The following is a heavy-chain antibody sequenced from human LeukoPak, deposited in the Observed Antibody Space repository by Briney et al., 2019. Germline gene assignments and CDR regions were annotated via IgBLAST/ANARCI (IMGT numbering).Heavy chain of an antibody. V-gene: IGHV3-64*01. J-gene: IGHJ4*02. CDR2: ISSSGGST. CDR1: GFTLSNYA. Sequence: GGSLRLSCAASGFTLSNYAMHWVRQAPGKGLEHVSAISSSGGSTSYANSVKGRFTISRDNSKNTVYPQMGSLRAEDMAVYYCARELWNGYCFWGQGALVTVSS. CDR3: ARELWNGYCF. D-gene: IGHD3-3*01.